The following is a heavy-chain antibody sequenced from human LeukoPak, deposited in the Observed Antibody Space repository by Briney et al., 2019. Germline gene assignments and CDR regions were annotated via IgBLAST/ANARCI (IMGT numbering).Heavy chain of an antibody. V-gene: IGHV4-39*01. Sequence: SETLSLTRTVSGGSISSSSDYWGWIRQAPGKGLEWIRSIYYHENTYYNSSLKSRVTISVDTSKNQFSLKLNSVTAADTAVYFCARRAYSAAYWKHFDYWGQGTLVTVSS. D-gene: IGHD1-1*01. CDR2: IYYHENT. CDR3: ARRAYSAAYWKHFDY. CDR1: GGSISSSSDY. J-gene: IGHJ4*02.